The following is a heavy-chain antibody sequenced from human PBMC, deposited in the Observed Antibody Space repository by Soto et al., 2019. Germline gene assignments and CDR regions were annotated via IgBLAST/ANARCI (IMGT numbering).Heavy chain of an antibody. CDR3: ARGTLPNCTNGVCYSHFDY. J-gene: IGHJ4*02. CDR2: IYHSGST. CDR1: SGSISSSNW. D-gene: IGHD2-8*01. Sequence: SETLSLTCAVSSGSISSSNWWSWVRQPPGKGLEWIREIYHSGSTNYNPSLKSRVTISVDKSKNQFSLKLSSVTAADTAVYYCARGTLPNCTNGVCYSHFDYWGQGTLVTVSS. V-gene: IGHV4-4*02.